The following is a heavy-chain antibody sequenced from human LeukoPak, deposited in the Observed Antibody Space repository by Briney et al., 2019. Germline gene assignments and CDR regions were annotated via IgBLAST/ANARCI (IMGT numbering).Heavy chain of an antibody. J-gene: IGHJ4*02. V-gene: IGHV4-39*07. CDR2: IYYSGST. CDR3: ARNYYYDSSGYYYDY. D-gene: IGHD3-22*01. CDR1: GGSLSSSSYY. Sequence: SETLSLTCTVSGGSLSSSSYYWGWGRQPPGTGREWVGSIYYSGSTKYNPSLKSRVTISVDKSKNQFSLKLSSVTAADTAVYYCARNYYYDSSGYYYDYWGQGTLVTVSS.